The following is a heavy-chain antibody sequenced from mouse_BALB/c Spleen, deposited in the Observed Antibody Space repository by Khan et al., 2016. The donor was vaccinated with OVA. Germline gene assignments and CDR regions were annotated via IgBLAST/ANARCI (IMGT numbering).Heavy chain of an antibody. J-gene: IGHJ3*01. CDR2: IWSGGST. CDR3: ARRDYGSSYGFAY. CDR1: DFSLTNYG. D-gene: IGHD1-1*01. V-gene: IGHV2-4*02. Sequence: QVRLQQSGPGLVQPSQSLSITCTVSDFSLTNYGVHWVRQSPGQGLEWRGVIWSGGSTDYKVAFISRLSITKDNSKSKVFFKMNSLPGDDIAIYYCARRDYGSSYGFAYWGPGTLVTVSA.